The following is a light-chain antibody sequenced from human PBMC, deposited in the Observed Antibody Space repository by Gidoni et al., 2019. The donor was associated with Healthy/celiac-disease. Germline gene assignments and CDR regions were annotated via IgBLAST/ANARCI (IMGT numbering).Light chain of an antibody. CDR3: HQYYSTPYS. Sequence: DIVMTQSPDSLAVSLGERATINCKSSQSVLYSSNNKHYLAWYQQKPGQPPKLLIYWASTRESGVPARFSGCGSGTDFTLTIISLQADDVAVYYCHQYYSTPYSFGQGTKLEIK. CDR1: QSVLYSSNNKHY. V-gene: IGKV4-1*01. J-gene: IGKJ2*03. CDR2: WAS.